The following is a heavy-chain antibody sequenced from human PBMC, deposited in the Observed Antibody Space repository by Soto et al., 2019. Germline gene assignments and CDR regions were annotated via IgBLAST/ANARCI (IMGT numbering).Heavy chain of an antibody. CDR3: ARDWVVVVPAAPTGWVFDP. J-gene: IGHJ5*02. V-gene: IGHV1-3*01. Sequence: ASVKVSCKASGYTFTSYAMHWVRQAPGQRLEWMGWINAGNGNTKYSQKFQGRVTITRDTSASTAYMELSSLRSEDTAVYYCARDWVVVVPAAPTGWVFDPWGQGTLVTVSS. CDR2: INAGNGNT. D-gene: IGHD2-2*01. CDR1: GYTFTSYA.